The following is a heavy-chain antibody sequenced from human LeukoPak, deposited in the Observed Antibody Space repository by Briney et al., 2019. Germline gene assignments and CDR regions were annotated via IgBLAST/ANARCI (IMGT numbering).Heavy chain of an antibody. V-gene: IGHV3-7*01. D-gene: IGHD1-14*01. CDR3: ARAYIIDY. Sequence: GGSLRLSCAASGFTFSTYWMTWVRQAPGKGLEWVANIKQDGSEKNYVDSVKGRFTISRDNAKNSLYLQMNSLRVDDTAVYYCARAYIIDYGGQGTLVTVSS. CDR1: GFTFSTYW. CDR2: IKQDGSEK. J-gene: IGHJ4*02.